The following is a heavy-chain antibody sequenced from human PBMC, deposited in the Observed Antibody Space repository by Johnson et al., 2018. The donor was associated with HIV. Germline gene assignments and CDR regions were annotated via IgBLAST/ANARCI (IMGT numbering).Heavy chain of an antibody. CDR2: IYSGGST. Sequence: EQLVESGGGLIQPGGSLRLSCAASGFTVSSNYMSWVRQAPGKGLEWVSVIYSGGSTYYADSVKGRFNISRDNSKNTLYLQMNSLRAEDTAVYYCARDRPRGWLQSLVAFDIWGQGTMVTVSS. V-gene: IGHV3-53*01. CDR3: ARDRPRGWLQSLVAFDI. D-gene: IGHD5-24*01. CDR1: GFTVSSNY. J-gene: IGHJ3*02.